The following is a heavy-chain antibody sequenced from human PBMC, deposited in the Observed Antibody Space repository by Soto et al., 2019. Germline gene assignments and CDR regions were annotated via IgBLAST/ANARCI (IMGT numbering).Heavy chain of an antibody. CDR3: ARDVSINYYDSSGYYYD. D-gene: IGHD3-22*01. V-gene: IGHV1-18*01. CDR1: GGTLSSYV. CDR2: ISAYNGNT. Sequence: ASVKVSCKASGGTLSSYVISWVRQAPGQGLEWMGWISAYNGNTNYAQKLQGRVTMTTDTSTSTAYMELRSLRSDDTAVYYCARDVSINYYDSSGYYYDWGQGTLVTVSS. J-gene: IGHJ4*02.